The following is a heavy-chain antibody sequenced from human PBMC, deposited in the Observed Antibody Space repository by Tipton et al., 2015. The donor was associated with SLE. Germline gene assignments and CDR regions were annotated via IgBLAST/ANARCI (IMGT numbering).Heavy chain of an antibody. J-gene: IGHJ6*03. CDR2: ISAYNGNT. V-gene: IGHV1-18*01. Sequence: QLVQSGAEVKKPGASVKGSCKASGYTFTSYGISWVRQAPGQGLAWMGWISAYNGNTNYAQKLQGRVTMTTDTSTSTAYMELRSLRSDDTAVYYCARMYYDFWSGYPPYMDVWGKGTTVTVSS. CDR3: ARMYYDFWSGYPPYMDV. CDR1: GYTFTSYG. D-gene: IGHD3-3*01.